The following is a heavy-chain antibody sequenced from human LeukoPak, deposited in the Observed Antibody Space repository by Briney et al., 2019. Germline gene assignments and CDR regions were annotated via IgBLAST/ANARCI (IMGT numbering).Heavy chain of an antibody. Sequence: GGSLRLSCVASDFTFGFYWMTWVRQAPGKGLEWLANILPDGSQKYYVDSVKGRFTISRDNPKNSLYLQINNLRAEDTAVYYCGRLAHNAWYAIDFWGQGTLVTVSS. V-gene: IGHV3-7*01. CDR1: DFTFGFYW. D-gene: IGHD2-2*01. CDR2: ILPDGSQK. CDR3: GRLAHNAWYAIDF. J-gene: IGHJ4*02.